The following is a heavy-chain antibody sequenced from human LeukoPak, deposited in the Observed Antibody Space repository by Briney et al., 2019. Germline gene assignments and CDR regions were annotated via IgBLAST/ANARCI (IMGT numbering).Heavy chain of an antibody. CDR3: ARTLGYCSSTNCFLTFDY. Sequence: QTGGSLRLSCAASGLTFSSYWMTWVRQAPGKGLEWVANIKHDGSEEYYVDSVKGRFTISRDNAKNSLYLQMNSLRAEDTAVYYCARTLGYCSSTNCFLTFDYWGQGTLVTVSS. D-gene: IGHD2-2*01. J-gene: IGHJ4*02. V-gene: IGHV3-7*05. CDR2: IKHDGSEE. CDR1: GLTFSSYW.